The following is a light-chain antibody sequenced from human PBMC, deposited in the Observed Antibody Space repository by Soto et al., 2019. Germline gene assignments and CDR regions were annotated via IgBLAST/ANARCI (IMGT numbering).Light chain of an antibody. V-gene: IGLV3-21*02. J-gene: IGLJ1*01. CDR3: AAWDDSLSGRV. CDR1: DIAYNS. Sequence: SYELSQPPSVSVAPGQTARITCGGNDIAYNSVHWYQRKPGQAPVLVLHDDSDRPSGTPERFSGSKSGTSASLAISGLRSEDEADYYCAAWDDSLSGRVFGTGTKVTVL. CDR2: DDS.